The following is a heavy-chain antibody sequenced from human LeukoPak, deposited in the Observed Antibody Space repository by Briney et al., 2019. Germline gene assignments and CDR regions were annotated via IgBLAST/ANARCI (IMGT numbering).Heavy chain of an antibody. V-gene: IGHV1-69*05. CDR2: ITPIFGTA. CDR1: GGTFSSYA. Sequence: GSSVKVSCKSSGGTFSSYAISWVRHAPGQGLEWVGRITPIFGTATTAQKFQSRVTITTDESTSTAYMELSSLRSEDTSVYYCARGFDYYDSSGYNSGDQRRFDYWGQGTLVTVSS. D-gene: IGHD3-22*01. CDR3: ARGFDYYDSSGYNSGDQRRFDY. J-gene: IGHJ4*02.